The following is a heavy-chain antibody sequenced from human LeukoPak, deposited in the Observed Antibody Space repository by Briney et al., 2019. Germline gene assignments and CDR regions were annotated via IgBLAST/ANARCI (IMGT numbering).Heavy chain of an antibody. CDR2: IIPIFGTA. J-gene: IGHJ5*02. Sequence: SVKVSCKASGGTFSSYAISWVRQAPGQGLEWMGGIIPIFGTANYAQKFQGRVTITADESTSTAYMELSSLRSEDTAVYYCADTMVRGVYRWFDPWGQGTLVTVSS. V-gene: IGHV1-69*13. CDR3: ADTMVRGVYRWFDP. D-gene: IGHD3-10*01. CDR1: GGTFSSYA.